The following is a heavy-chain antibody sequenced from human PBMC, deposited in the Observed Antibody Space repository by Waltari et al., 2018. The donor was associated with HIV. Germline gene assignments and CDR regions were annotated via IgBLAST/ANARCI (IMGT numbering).Heavy chain of an antibody. J-gene: IGHJ6*02. CDR3: ARDWAHSSSWSRYYYHGMDV. Sequence: EVQLVESGGGLVQPGGSLRLSCAASGFTVSSNYMSWVRQGPGEGLEWVLVIYSGGSTYYADSVKGRFTISRDNSKNTLYLQMNSLRAEDTAVYYCARDWAHSSSWSRYYYHGMDVWGQGTTVTVSS. V-gene: IGHV3-66*01. CDR1: GFTVSSNY. CDR2: IYSGGST. D-gene: IGHD6-13*01.